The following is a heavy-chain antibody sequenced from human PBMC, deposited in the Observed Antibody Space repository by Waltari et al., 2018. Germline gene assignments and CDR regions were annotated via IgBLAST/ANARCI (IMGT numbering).Heavy chain of an antibody. J-gene: IGHJ1*01. D-gene: IGHD3-22*01. CDR3: ARDTSYYYDSSFYFQH. CDR2: ISSSSSYI. V-gene: IGHV3-21*01. Sequence: LEWVSSISSSSSYIYYADSVKGRFTISRDNAKNSLYLQMNSLRAEDTAVYYCARDTSYYYDSSFYFQHWGQGTLVTVSS.